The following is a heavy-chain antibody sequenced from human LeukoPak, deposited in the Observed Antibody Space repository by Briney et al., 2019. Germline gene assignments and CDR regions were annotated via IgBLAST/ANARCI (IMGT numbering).Heavy chain of an antibody. CDR3: SGRDSSRSPWAY. CDR2: IRPDGSEQ. D-gene: IGHD2-2*01. CDR1: GFPFSSFC. J-gene: IGHJ4*02. Sequence: PGGSLRLSCAASGFPFSSFCMNWLRQTPGRGLEWLANIRPDGSEQYYVDSVRGRFTISRDNAKNSVYLDMNNLRVDDTGVYYCSGRDSSRSPWAYWSERTLVSVSS. V-gene: IGHV3-7*01.